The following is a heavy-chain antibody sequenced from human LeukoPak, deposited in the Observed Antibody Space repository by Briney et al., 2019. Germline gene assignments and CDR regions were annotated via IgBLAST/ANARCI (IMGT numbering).Heavy chain of an antibody. CDR2: INHSGST. CDR3: ARDSYCSSTSCYDAFDI. J-gene: IGHJ3*02. V-gene: IGHV4-34*01. D-gene: IGHD2-2*01. CDR1: GGSFSGYY. Sequence: SSETLSLTCAVYGGSFSGYYWNWIRQPPGKGLEWIGEINHSGSTNYIPSLKSRVTISVDTSKNQFSLKLSSVTAADTAVYYCARDSYCSSTSCYDAFDIWGQGTMVTVSS.